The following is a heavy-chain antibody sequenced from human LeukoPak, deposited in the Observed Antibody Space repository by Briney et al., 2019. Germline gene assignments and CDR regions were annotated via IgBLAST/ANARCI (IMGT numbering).Heavy chain of an antibody. CDR3: ARRGYCSGGSCYYFDY. D-gene: IGHD2-15*01. Sequence: KLQGRVTMTTDTSTSTAYMELRSLRSDDTAVYYCARRGYCSGGSCYYFDYWGQGTLVTVSS. V-gene: IGHV1-18*01. J-gene: IGHJ4*02.